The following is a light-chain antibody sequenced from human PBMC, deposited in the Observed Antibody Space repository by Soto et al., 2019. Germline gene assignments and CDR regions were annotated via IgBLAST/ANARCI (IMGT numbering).Light chain of an antibody. CDR1: QSVSSN. J-gene: IGKJ5*01. V-gene: IGKV3-15*01. CDR2: GAS. CDR3: QQLHDYPIT. Sequence: EIVMTQAPATLSVSPGQRATLSCRASQSVSSNLAWYQQKPGQAPRLLIYGASTRATGIPARFSGSGSGTEFTLSISSLQSEDFATYYCQQLHDYPITFGQGTRLEIK.